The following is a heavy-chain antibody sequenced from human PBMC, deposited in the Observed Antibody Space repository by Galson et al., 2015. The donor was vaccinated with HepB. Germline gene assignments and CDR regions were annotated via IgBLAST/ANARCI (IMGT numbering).Heavy chain of an antibody. CDR1: GFSFNTWA. CDR2: ITSAGDTI. J-gene: IGHJ4*02. CDR3: AKNYGYFDS. Sequence: SLRLSCAASGFSFNTWAVTWVRQAPGKGLEWVSVITSAGDTIYYADSVEGRFTVPRDNSKNTLYLQLSNLGADDTAVYYCAKNYGYFDSWGQGTLVTVSS. V-gene: IGHV3-23*01. D-gene: IGHD4-17*01.